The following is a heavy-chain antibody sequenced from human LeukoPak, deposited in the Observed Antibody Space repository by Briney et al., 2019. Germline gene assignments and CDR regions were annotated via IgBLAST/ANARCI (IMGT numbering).Heavy chain of an antibody. D-gene: IGHD5-18*01. Sequence: SETLSLTCTVSGGSISSYYWSWIRQPAGKGLEWIGRFYSSGSTNYNPSLKSRVTMSIDTSKNQFSLNLNSVTAADTAVYYCARHGRGSRQTPMKPFDYWGQGTLVTVSS. CDR3: ARHGRGSRQTPMKPFDY. CDR1: GGSISSYY. J-gene: IGHJ4*02. V-gene: IGHV4-4*07. CDR2: FYSSGST.